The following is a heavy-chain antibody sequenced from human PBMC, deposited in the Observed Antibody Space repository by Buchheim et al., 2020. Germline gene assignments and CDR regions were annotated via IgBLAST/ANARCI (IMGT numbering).Heavy chain of an antibody. V-gene: IGHV1-8*01. CDR2: MNPNSGNT. D-gene: IGHD1-26*01. Sequence: QVQLVQSGAEVKKPGASVKVSCKASGYTFTSYDINWVRQATGQGLVWMGWMNPNSGNTGYAHNFPGSVTLTRNTSISTASMELSSLRSEDTAVYYCARLYRSFDPWGQGTL. J-gene: IGHJ5*02. CDR3: ARLYRSFDP. CDR1: GYTFTSYD.